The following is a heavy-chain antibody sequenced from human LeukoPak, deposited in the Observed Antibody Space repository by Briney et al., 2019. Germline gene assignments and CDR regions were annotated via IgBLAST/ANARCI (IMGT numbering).Heavy chain of an antibody. CDR1: GGSISSYY. CDR2: IYYSGST. V-gene: IGHV4-59*01. D-gene: IGHD3-3*01. J-gene: IGHJ5*02. CDR3: ASARFLEWFDP. Sequence: SETLSLTYTVSGGSISSYYWSWIRQPPGKGLEWIGYIYYSGSTNYNPSLKSRVTISVDTSKNQFSLKLSSVTAADTAVYYCASARFLEWFDPWGQGTLVTVSS.